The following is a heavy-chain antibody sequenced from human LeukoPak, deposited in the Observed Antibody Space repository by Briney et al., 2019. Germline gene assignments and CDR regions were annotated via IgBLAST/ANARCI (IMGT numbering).Heavy chain of an antibody. D-gene: IGHD1-1*01. CDR1: GGSISSGGYY. CDR3: ARAPGTAYNWFDP. CDR2: IYHSGST. V-gene: IGHV4-30-2*01. J-gene: IGHJ5*02. Sequence: SETLSLTCTVSGGSISSGGYYWSWIRQPPGKGLEWIGYIYHSGSTYYNPSLKSRVTISVDRSKNQFSLKLSSVTAADTAVYYCARAPGTAYNWFDPWGQGTLVTVSS.